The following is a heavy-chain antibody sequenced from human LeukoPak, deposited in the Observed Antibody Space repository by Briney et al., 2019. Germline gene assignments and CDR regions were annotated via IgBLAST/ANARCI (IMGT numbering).Heavy chain of an antibody. CDR3: ARAGLWVSDSGEVDY. D-gene: IGHD1-26*01. V-gene: IGHV1-3*01. CDR1: GYTFTSYA. Sequence: ASVKVSCKASGYTFTSYAMHWVRQAPGQRLEWMGWINAGNGNTKYSQKFQGRVTITRDTSASTAYMELSSLRSEDTAVYYCARAGLWVSDSGEVDYWGQGTLVTVSS. J-gene: IGHJ4*02. CDR2: INAGNGNT.